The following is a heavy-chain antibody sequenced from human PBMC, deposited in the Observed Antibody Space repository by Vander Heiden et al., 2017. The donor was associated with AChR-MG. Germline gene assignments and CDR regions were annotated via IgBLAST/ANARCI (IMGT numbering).Heavy chain of an antibody. Sequence: QLQLQESGPGLVKPSETMSLTCTVSGGSISSSRYYWGCIRPPPGKGLEWIGSIYYSGSTYYNPSLKSRVTISVDTSKNQFSLKLSSVTAADTAVYYCARPQYDRAGAGFDPWGQGTLVTVSS. V-gene: IGHV4-39*01. CDR3: ARPQYDRAGAGFDP. CDR1: GGSISSSRYY. CDR2: IYYSGST. J-gene: IGHJ5*02. D-gene: IGHD1-1*01.